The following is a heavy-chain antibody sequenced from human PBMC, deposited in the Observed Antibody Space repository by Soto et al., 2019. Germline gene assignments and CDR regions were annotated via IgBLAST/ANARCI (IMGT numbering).Heavy chain of an antibody. J-gene: IGHJ4*02. Sequence: ASVKVSCKISGHTLTEFSIHWMRQAPGLGLEWVGWISAYNGDTHYAPKFQDRITLTTETSTDTAYMELRSLRLDDTAVYYCARDWSRYYDNSGLIWFYWGQGSLVTVSS. V-gene: IGHV1-18*01. CDR1: GHTLTEFS. CDR3: ARDWSRYYDNSGLIWFY. D-gene: IGHD3-22*01. CDR2: ISAYNGDT.